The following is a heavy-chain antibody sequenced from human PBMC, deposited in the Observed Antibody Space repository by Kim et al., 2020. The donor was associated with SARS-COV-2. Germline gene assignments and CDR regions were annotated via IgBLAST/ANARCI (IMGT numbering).Heavy chain of an antibody. CDR3: ARSTNGWQYKPYYFDY. D-gene: IGHD6-19*01. CDR2: IYYSGST. CDR1: GGSISSSSYY. V-gene: IGHV4-39*07. J-gene: IGHJ4*02. Sequence: SETLSLTCTVSGGSISSSSYYWGWIRQPPGKGLEWIGSIYYSGSTYYNPSLKSRVTISVDTSKNQFSLKLSSVTAADTAVYYCARSTNGWQYKPYYFDYWGQGTLVTVSS.